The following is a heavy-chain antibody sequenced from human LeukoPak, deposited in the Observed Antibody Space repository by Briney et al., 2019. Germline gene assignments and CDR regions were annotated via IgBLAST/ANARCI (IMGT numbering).Heavy chain of an antibody. D-gene: IGHD3-10*01. CDR2: IIPIFGTA. Sequence: ASVKVSCKASGGTFSSYAISRVRQAPGQGLEWMGGIIPIFGTANYAQKFQGRVTITADVSTSTAYMKLSSVTAADTAVYYCARRMGYYYGSGSYPYWGQGTLVTVSS. CDR1: GGTFSSYA. CDR3: ARRMGYYYGSGSYPY. J-gene: IGHJ4*02. V-gene: IGHV1-69*13.